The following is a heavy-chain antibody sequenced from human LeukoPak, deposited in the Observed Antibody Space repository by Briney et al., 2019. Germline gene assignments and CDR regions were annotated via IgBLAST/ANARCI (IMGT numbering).Heavy chain of an antibody. Sequence: QTGGSLRLSCAASGFTFSSYAMHWVRQAPGKGLEWVAVIPYDGSNKYYADSVKGRFTISRDNSKNTLYLQMNSLRAEDTAVYYCARAPNPYSSGWYWADYWGQGTLVTVSS. CDR3: ARAPNPYSSGWYWADY. D-gene: IGHD6-19*01. V-gene: IGHV3-30-3*01. CDR1: GFTFSSYA. J-gene: IGHJ4*02. CDR2: IPYDGSNK.